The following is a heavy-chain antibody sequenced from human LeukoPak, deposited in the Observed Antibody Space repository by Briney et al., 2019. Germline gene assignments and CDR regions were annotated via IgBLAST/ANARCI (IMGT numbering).Heavy chain of an antibody. V-gene: IGHV3-23*01. D-gene: IGHD6-13*01. Sequence: PGGSLRLSCAASGFTFSDYYMSWVRQAPGKGLEWVSAISGSGGSTYYADSVKGRFTISRDNSKNTLYLQMNSLRAEDTAVYYCAKAVAAADYFDYWGQGTLVTVSS. CDR2: ISGSGGST. J-gene: IGHJ4*02. CDR3: AKAVAAADYFDY. CDR1: GFTFSDYY.